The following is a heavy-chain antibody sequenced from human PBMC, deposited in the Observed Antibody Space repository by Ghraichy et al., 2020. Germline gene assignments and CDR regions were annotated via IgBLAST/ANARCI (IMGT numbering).Heavy chain of an antibody. D-gene: IGHD1-1*01. CDR3: AKVGYADRQYFQH. CDR1: GFTFSDYA. Sequence: GGSLRLSCAASGFTFSDYAMNWVRQAPGTGLEWVSGIRASGGSTYYADSVKGRFTISRDSSKTTLYLQMNSLRADDTAVYYCAKVGYADRQYFQHWGQGTLVTVSS. CDR2: IRASGGST. J-gene: IGHJ1*01. V-gene: IGHV3-23*01.